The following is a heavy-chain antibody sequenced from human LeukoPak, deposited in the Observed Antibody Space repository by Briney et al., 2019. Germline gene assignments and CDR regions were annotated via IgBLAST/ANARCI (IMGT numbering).Heavy chain of an antibody. D-gene: IGHD6-13*01. V-gene: IGHV1-18*01. CDR3: ARVGSSWPHYYMDV. J-gene: IGHJ6*03. CDR2: ISAYNGNT. Sequence: ASVKVSCKASGYTFTSYGISWVRQAPGQGLEWMGWISAYNGNTNYAQKLQGRVTITRNTSISTAYMELSSLRSEDTAVYYCARVGSSWPHYYMDVWGKGTTVTVSS. CDR1: GYTFTSYG.